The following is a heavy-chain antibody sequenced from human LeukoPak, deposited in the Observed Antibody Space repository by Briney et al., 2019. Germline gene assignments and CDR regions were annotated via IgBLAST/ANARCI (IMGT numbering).Heavy chain of an antibody. J-gene: IGHJ5*02. V-gene: IGHV3-21*01. CDR2: ISSSSSYI. D-gene: IGHD2-2*03. Sequence: GGSLRLSCAASGFTFSSYSMNWVLQAPGKGLEWVSSISSSSSYISYSDSVKGRFTISRDNAKNSLYLQMNSLRAEDTAVYYCARDGFCSGTSCYGWFDPWGQGTLATVSS. CDR3: ARDGFCSGTSCYGWFDP. CDR1: GFTFSSYS.